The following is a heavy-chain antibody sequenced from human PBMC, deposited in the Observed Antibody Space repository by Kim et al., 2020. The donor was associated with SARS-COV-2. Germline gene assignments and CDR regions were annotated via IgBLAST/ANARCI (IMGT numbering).Heavy chain of an antibody. V-gene: IGHV4-59*13. J-gene: IGHJ6*01. CDR1: GGSISRYY. CDR2: IYYSGST. CDR3: ARDTYYYDTSGYYSYYYY. D-gene: IGHD3-22*01. Sequence: SETLSLTCTVSGGSISRYYWSWIRQPPGKGLEWIGYIYYSGSTYYNPSLKSRVTISEDASKNQFALKLISVTAADTAVYYCARDTYYYDTSGYYSYYYY.